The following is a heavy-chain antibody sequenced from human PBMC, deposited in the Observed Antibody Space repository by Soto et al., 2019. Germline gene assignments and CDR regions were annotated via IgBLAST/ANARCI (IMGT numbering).Heavy chain of an antibody. CDR3: ATLDSSGYFPYA. CDR1: GDSISSYS. Sequence: SETLSLTCSVSGDSISSYSWTWIRQPPGKGLEWIGYMYYSGSFNYNPSLKSRVTISVGTSKNQCSLQMSSVTAADTAVYYCATLDSSGYFPYAWGQRILVTVSS. CDR2: MYYSGSF. V-gene: IGHV4-59*08. D-gene: IGHD3-22*01. J-gene: IGHJ5*02.